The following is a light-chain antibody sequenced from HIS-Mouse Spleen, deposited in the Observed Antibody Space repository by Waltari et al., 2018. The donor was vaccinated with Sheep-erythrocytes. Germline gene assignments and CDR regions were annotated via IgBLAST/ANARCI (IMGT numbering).Light chain of an antibody. V-gene: IGLV3-21*02. CDR2: DDS. Sequence: SYVLTQPPSVSVAPGPTARITCRGNNIGSKSVHWYQQKPGQAPLLVVYDDSDRPSGIPERFAGSNSGNTATLTISRVEAGDEADYYCQVWDSSSDHPVFGGGTKLTVL. CDR1: NIGSKS. J-gene: IGLJ2*01. CDR3: QVWDSSSDHPV.